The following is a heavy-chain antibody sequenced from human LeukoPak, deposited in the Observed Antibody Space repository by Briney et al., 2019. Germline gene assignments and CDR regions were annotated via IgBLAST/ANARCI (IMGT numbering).Heavy chain of an antibody. CDR3: ARGMDYYDSSGYLGAFDI. J-gene: IGHJ3*02. Sequence: NPSETLSLTCAVSGGSISSCGYSWSWLRQPPGKGLERVGYIYYSCSTYYNPSLKGRVTISVDTSKNQFSLKMSAVTAADTAVYYCARGMDYYDSSGYLGAFDIWGQGTMVTVSS. CDR1: GGSISSCGYS. CDR2: IYYSCST. D-gene: IGHD3-22*01. V-gene: IGHV4-30-4*07.